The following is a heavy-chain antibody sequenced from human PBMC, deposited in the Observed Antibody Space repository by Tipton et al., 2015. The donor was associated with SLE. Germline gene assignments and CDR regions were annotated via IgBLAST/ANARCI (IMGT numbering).Heavy chain of an antibody. CDR3: ARDLKTTVTTFAFDI. CDR1: GGSINSYS. Sequence: TLSLTCTVSGGSINSYSWSWIRQPAEKGLEWIGRIYTSGSTNYNPSLQSRVTMSVDTSKNQFSLKLTSVTAADTAVYYCARDLKTTVTTFAFDIWGQGTMVTVSS. CDR2: IYTSGST. V-gene: IGHV4-4*07. D-gene: IGHD4-17*01. J-gene: IGHJ3*02.